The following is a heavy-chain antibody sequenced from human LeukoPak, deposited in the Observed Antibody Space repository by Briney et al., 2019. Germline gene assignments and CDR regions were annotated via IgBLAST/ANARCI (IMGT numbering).Heavy chain of an antibody. V-gene: IGHV4-59*12. Sequence: SETLSLTCTVSGGTISSYYWNWIRQPPGKGLEWIGYIHDSGSTKYNPSLKSRVTILVDTSKNQFSLKLSSVTAADTAVYYCARGHSPVTTKVSYFQHWGQGTLVTVSS. CDR2: IHDSGST. CDR1: GGTISSYY. CDR3: ARGHSPVTTKVSYFQH. J-gene: IGHJ1*01. D-gene: IGHD4-17*01.